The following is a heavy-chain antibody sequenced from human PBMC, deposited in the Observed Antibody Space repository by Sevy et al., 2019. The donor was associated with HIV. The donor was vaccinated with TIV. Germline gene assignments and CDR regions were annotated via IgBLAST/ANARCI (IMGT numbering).Heavy chain of an antibody. CDR3: HGDYDSSQLASYYYYGMDV. J-gene: IGHJ6*02. CDR2: IRGSGGST. Sequence: GGSLRLSCAASGFTFSSYAMSWVRQAPGKGLEWVSTIRGSGGSTYYADSVKGRFTISRDNSKNTLYLQMNSLRAEDTAVYYSHGDYDSSQLASYYYYGMDVWGQGTTVTVSS. CDR1: GFTFSSYA. V-gene: IGHV3-23*01. D-gene: IGHD3-22*01.